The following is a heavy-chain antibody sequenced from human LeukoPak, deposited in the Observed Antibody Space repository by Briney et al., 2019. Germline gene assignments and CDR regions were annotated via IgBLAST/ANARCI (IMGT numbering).Heavy chain of an antibody. CDR2: IYSGGST. Sequence: PGGSLRLSCAASRSTISSSYMNWVRRAPGKGLEWVSVIYSGGSTYYADSVKGRFTISRDNSKNTLYLQMNSLRAEDTAVYYCARGCSDGSCYDYWGQGTLVTVSS. J-gene: IGHJ4*02. CDR1: RSTISSSY. D-gene: IGHD2-15*01. V-gene: IGHV3-53*01. CDR3: ARGCSDGSCYDY.